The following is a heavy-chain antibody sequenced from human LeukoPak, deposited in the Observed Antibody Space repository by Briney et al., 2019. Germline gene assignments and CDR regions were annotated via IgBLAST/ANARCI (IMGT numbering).Heavy chain of an antibody. Sequence: PSETLSLTCSVSGGSIGISSYYWAWIRQPPGKGLEWIGSIYYSGNTYYNPSLKSRVTISVDTSKNQFSLKLSSVTAADTAVYYCARGRRYYDSSVIDYWGQGTLVTVSS. J-gene: IGHJ4*02. D-gene: IGHD3-22*01. CDR2: IYYSGNT. CDR3: ARGRRYYDSSVIDY. V-gene: IGHV4-39*07. CDR1: GGSIGISSYY.